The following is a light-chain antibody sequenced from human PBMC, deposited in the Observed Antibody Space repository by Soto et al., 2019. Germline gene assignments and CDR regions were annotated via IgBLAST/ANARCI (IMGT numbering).Light chain of an antibody. J-gene: IGKJ2*01. Sequence: EIVLTQSPGTLSLSPGERATLSCRASQSVSATYLAWYQQKPGQAPRLLIYGASNRATGIPDRFTGSGSGTDFTLTISRLGPEDFAVYFCQQYVSSPMYTFGQGTKLEIK. CDR2: GAS. V-gene: IGKV3-20*01. CDR1: QSVSATY. CDR3: QQYVSSPMYT.